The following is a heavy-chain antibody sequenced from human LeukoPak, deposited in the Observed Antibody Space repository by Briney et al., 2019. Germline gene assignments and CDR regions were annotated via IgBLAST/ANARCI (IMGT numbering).Heavy chain of an antibody. Sequence: SETLSLTCNVSGGSISSSDYYWGWIRQPPGRRLEWIGTIYYSGSTSYNPSLKGRVTMFVDTSKNQFSLKLNSVTAADTAVYYCARHHRSGYYEVDYWGQGTLVTVSS. CDR3: ARHHRSGYYEVDY. CDR2: IYYSGST. D-gene: IGHD6-25*01. CDR1: GGSISSSDYY. J-gene: IGHJ4*02. V-gene: IGHV4-39*01.